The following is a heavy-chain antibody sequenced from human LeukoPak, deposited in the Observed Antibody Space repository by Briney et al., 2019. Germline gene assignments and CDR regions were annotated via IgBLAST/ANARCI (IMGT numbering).Heavy chain of an antibody. CDR3: ARSEGRPFDI. V-gene: IGHV3-21*01. D-gene: IGHD6-6*01. CDR1: GFTFSSYN. J-gene: IGHJ3*02. CDR2: ISGSSYSI. Sequence: GGSLRLSCAASGFTFSSYNMNWVRQAPGKGLEWVSSISGSSYSIYYADSVKGRFTISRDNAKNSLYLQMNSLTAEDTAVYYCARSEGRPFDIWGQGTMVTVSS.